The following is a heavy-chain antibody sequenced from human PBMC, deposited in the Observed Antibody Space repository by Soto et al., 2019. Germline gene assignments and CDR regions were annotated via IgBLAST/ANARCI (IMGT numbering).Heavy chain of an antibody. CDR1: GFTFSSYA. CDR2: ISGSGGST. D-gene: IGHD1-26*01. J-gene: IGHJ4*02. CDR3: AKRGSGSYYID. Sequence: EVQLLESGGGLVQPGGSLRLSCAASGFTFSSYAMNWVRQAPGKGLEWVSVISGSGGSTYYADSVKGRLTISRDNSKNTLYLQMNSLRAEDTAVYYCAKRGSGSYYIDWGQGTLVTVSS. V-gene: IGHV3-23*01.